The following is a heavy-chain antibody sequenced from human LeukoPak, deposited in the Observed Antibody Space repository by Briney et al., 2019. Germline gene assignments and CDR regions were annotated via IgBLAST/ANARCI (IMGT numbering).Heavy chain of an antibody. CDR1: GFTFSDYY. J-gene: IGHJ6*02. D-gene: IGHD2-2*01. CDR2: ISSSGSTI. V-gene: IGHV3-11*01. CDR3: AREGTNVPCTSCYWSYYYYGMDV. Sequence: GGSLRLSCAASGFTFSDYYMSWIRQAPGKGLEWVSYISSSGSTIYYADSVKGRFTISGDNAKNSLYLQMNSLRAEDTAVYYCAREGTNVPCTSCYWSYYYYGMDVWGQGTTVTVSS.